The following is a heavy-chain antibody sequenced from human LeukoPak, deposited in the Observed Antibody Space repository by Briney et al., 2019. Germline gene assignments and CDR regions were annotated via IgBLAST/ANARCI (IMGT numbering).Heavy chain of an antibody. CDR2: ISSSGTTI. CDR1: GFTFSNFE. D-gene: IGHD6-19*01. CDR3: ARGRRGPIAGAVNFDY. J-gene: IGHJ4*02. Sequence: PGGSLRLSCAASGFTFSNFEMNWVRQAPGKGLEWLSYISSSGTTIYYADSVKGRFTISRDNVQNSLYLQMDSLSVEDRAAYYCARGRRGPIAGAVNFDYWGQGILVTVSS. V-gene: IGHV3-48*03.